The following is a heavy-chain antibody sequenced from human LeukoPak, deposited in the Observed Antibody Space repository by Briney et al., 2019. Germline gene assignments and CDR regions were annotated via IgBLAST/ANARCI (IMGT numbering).Heavy chain of an antibody. CDR3: AKDRGGSSQLGDAFDV. D-gene: IGHD2-15*01. CDR2: ISYSSETI. CDR1: GFTFDEYA. J-gene: IGHJ3*01. V-gene: IGHV3-9*01. Sequence: GGSLRLSCAASGFTFDEYAMHWVRQAPGKGLEWVSGISYSSETIGYVESVKGRFTISRDNAKNSLSLQMNSLTTVDTALYYCAKDRGGSSQLGDAFDVWGQGTMVSVSS.